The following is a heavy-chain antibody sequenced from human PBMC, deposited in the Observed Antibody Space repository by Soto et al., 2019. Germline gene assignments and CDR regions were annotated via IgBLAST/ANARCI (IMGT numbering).Heavy chain of an antibody. CDR2: IYHSGST. J-gene: IGHJ5*01. D-gene: IGHD4-17*01. CDR1: GGSISSSNW. CDR3: ASTYHYGHHTP. Sequence: LSLTCAVSGGSISSSNWWGWVRQPPCKGLEWIGEIYHSGSTNYNPSLKSRVTISVGKSKNQFSLKLSSVTAADTAVYYFASTYHYGHHTPWGQGTLATVSS. V-gene: IGHV4-4*02.